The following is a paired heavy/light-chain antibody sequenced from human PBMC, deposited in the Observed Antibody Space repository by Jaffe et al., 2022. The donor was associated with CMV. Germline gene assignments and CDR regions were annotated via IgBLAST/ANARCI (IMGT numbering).Heavy chain of an antibody. D-gene: IGHD1-7*01. CDR2: ISERGGSI. CDR1: GFTFDSYV. J-gene: IGHJ4*02. Sequence: EVQLLESGGDLVQPGGSLRLSCAASGFTFDSYVMTWVRQAPGKGLEWVSAISERGGSINYADSVKGRFTISRDNSKNTLYLQMNSLRAEDTAVYYCAKGGGAGTKDEYWGQGTLVTVSS. V-gene: IGHV3-23*01. CDR3: AKGGGAGTKDEY.
Light chain of an antibody. V-gene: IGKV3-11*01. CDR3: QQRSNWPLT. CDR2: DAS. J-gene: IGKJ4*01. CDR1: QSISSY. Sequence: EIVLTQSPATLSLSPGERATLSCRASQSISSYLAWYQHKPGQAPSLLIYDASNRATGIPARFSGSGSGTDFTLTISSLEPEDFAVYYCQQRSNWPLTFGGGTKVEIK.